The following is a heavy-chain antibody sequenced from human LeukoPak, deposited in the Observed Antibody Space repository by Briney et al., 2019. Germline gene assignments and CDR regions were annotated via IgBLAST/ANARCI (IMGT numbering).Heavy chain of an antibody. V-gene: IGHV3-9*01. J-gene: IGHJ4*02. CDR3: CIAVAGTIDY. CDR1: GFTFDDYA. Sequence: GGSLRLSCAASGFTFDDYAMHWVRQAPGKGLEWVSGISWNSGSIGYADSVKGRFTISRDNAKNSLYLLMNSLRAEDTALYYCCIAVAGTIDYWGQGTLVTVSS. D-gene: IGHD6-19*01. CDR2: ISWNSGSI.